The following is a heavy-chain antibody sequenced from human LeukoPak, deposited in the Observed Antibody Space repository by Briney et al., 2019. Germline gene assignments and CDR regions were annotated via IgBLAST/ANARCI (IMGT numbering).Heavy chain of an antibody. CDR3: ARVGVGATRQRYYYYYGMDV. V-gene: IGHV4-59*01. D-gene: IGHD1-26*01. J-gene: IGHJ6*02. CDR2: IYYSGST. Sequence: SGTLSLTCTVSGGSISSYYWSWIRQPPGKGLEWIGYIYYSGSTNYNPSLKSRVTISVDTSKNQFSLKLSSVTAADTAVYYCARVGVGATRQRYYYYYGMDVWGQGTTVTVSS. CDR1: GGSISSYY.